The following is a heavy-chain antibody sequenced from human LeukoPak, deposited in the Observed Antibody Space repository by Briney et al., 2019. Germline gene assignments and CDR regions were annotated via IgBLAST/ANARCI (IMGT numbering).Heavy chain of an antibody. CDR3: AKLGGHPLHNYYVGV. V-gene: IGHV3-23*01. CDR2: ILDSGYST. J-gene: IGHJ6*03. CDR1: GFTFSSYA. Sequence: PGGSLRLSCAASGFTFSSYAMSWVRQAPGKGLEWVSGILDSGYSTYYANSVKGRFTISRDNSKNTLYLQINSLRAEDTAVYYCAKLGGHPLHNYYVGVWGKGTTVAVSS. D-gene: IGHD3-16*01.